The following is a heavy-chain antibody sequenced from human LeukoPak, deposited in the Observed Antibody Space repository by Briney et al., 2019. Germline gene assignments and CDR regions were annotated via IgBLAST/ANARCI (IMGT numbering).Heavy chain of an antibody. CDR1: GGSISSSNW. D-gene: IGHD6-13*01. Sequence: SETLSLTCAVSGGSISSSNWWSCVRQPPGKGLEWIGEIYHSGSTNYNPSLKSRVTISLDTSKNQFSLKLSSVTAADTAIYYCARAYHSSWYLNWFDPWGQGTLVTVSS. CDR3: ARAYHSSWYLNWFDP. V-gene: IGHV4-4*02. J-gene: IGHJ5*02. CDR2: IYHSGST.